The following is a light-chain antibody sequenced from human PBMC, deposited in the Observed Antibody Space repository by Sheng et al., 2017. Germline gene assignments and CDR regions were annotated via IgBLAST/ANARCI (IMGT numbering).Light chain of an antibody. V-gene: IGKV1-39*01. CDR2: SAS. CDR1: QTIDTY. CDR3: QQSHSVPFT. Sequence: DIQTTQSPSSLSASVGDRVSITCRASQTIDTYLNWYQQKPGRAPKLLIYSASILQGGVPSRFSGSGSGTDFTLTISSLQPEDFASYYCQQSHSVPFTFGQGTNLQI. J-gene: IGKJ2*01.